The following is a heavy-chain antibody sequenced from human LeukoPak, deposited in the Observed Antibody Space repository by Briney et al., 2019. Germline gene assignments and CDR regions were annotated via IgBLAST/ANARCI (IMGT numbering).Heavy chain of an antibody. CDR1: GGSISSSTYY. CDR2: VYYSGST. CDR3: ARDHDFGSFDC. V-gene: IGHV4-61*01. J-gene: IGHJ4*02. D-gene: IGHD4-17*01. Sequence: PSETLSLTCTVSGGSISSSTYYWSWIRQPPGKGLEWIGNVYYSGSTNYNPSLKSRVTISVDASKNQFSLKLASVTAADTAMYYCARDHDFGSFDCWGQGTLVTVSS.